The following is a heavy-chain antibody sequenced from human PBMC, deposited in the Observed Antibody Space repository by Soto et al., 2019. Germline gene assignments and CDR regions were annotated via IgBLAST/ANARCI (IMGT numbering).Heavy chain of an antibody. V-gene: IGHV3-72*01. CDR2: TRNKANSYTT. CDR3: ARGAPPFDS. Sequence: EVQLVDSGGGLVQPGGSLRLSCAASGFTVSDHYMDWVRQAPGKGLEWVGRTRNKANSYTTEYAASVKGRFTISRDDSKNSLYLQMNSLKTEDTAVYYCARGAPPFDSWGQGTLVTVSS. J-gene: IGHJ4*02. CDR1: GFTVSDHY.